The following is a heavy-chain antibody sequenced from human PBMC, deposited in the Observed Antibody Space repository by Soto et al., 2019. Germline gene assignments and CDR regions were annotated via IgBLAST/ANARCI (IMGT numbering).Heavy chain of an antibody. CDR2: IYYSGST. V-gene: IGHV4-59*01. CDR1: GGSISSYY. Sequence: SETLSLTCTVSGGSISSYYWSWIRQPPGKGLEWIGYIYYSGSTNYNPSLKSRVTISVDTSKNQFSLKLSSVTAADTAVYYCASTKMGLPKGTLDYWGQGTLVTVSS. J-gene: IGHJ4*02. D-gene: IGHD3-22*01. CDR3: ASTKMGLPKGTLDY.